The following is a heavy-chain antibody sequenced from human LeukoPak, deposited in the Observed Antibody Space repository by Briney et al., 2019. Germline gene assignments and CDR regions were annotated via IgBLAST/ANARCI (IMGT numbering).Heavy chain of an antibody. CDR3: ARGYDYGSGTINWFDP. CDR1: GYTFTGYY. Sequence: ASVKVSCKASGYTFTGYYMHWVRQAPGQGLEWMGWINPNSGGTNYAQKFQGRVTMTRDTSISTAYMELSRLRSDDTAVYYCARGYDYGSGTINWFDPWGQGTLVTVSS. CDR2: INPNSGGT. V-gene: IGHV1-2*02. J-gene: IGHJ5*02. D-gene: IGHD3-10*01.